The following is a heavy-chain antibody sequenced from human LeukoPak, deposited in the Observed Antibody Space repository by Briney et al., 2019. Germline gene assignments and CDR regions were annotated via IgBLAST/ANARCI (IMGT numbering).Heavy chain of an antibody. CDR2: FDPEDGET. J-gene: IGHJ3*02. Sequence: ASVKVSCKVSGYTLTELSMHWVRQAPGKGLEWMGGFDPEDGETIYAQKFQGRVTMTEDTSTDTAYMELSSLRSEDTAVYYCATPNYSAMAAGYDAFDIWGQGTMVTVSS. D-gene: IGHD5-18*01. CDR1: GYTLTELS. V-gene: IGHV1-24*01. CDR3: ATPNYSAMAAGYDAFDI.